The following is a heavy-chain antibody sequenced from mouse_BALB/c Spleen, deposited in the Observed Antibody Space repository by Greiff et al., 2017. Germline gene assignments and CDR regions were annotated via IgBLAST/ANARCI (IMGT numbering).Heavy chain of an antibody. V-gene: IGHV1-18*01. J-gene: IGHJ4*01. CDR1: GYTFTDYN. CDR2: INPNNGGT. CDR3: ARILYGNYVGYAMDY. D-gene: IGHD2-1*01. Sequence: VQLKESGPELVKPGASVKIPCKASGYTFTDYNMDWVKQSHGKSLEWIGDINPNNGGTIYNQKFKGKATLTVDKSSSTAYMELRSLTSEDTAVYYCARILYGNYVGYAMDYWGQGTSVTVSS.